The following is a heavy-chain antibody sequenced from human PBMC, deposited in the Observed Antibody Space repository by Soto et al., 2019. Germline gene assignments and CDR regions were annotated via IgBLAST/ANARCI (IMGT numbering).Heavy chain of an antibody. Sequence: GGSLRLSCAASGFTFNTYAMSWVRQAPGKGLEWVSSVSGGGARPYYADSVKGRFTISRDNSKNTLYLQMDSLRAEDTAVYYCAKQAGYSSDPFDYWGQGALVTVSS. CDR1: GFTFNTYA. J-gene: IGHJ4*02. CDR3: AKQAGYSSDPFDY. V-gene: IGHV3-23*01. CDR2: VSGGGARP. D-gene: IGHD6-19*01.